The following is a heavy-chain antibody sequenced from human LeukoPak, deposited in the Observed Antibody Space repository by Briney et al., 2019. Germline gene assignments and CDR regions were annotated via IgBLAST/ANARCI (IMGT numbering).Heavy chain of an antibody. J-gene: IGHJ4*02. Sequence: GGSLRLSCAASGFTFSSYAMHWVRQAPGKGLAWVAVISYDGSNKYYADSVKGRFTISRDNSKNTLYLQMNSVRAEDTAVYYCARDWDYYGSGSYYQRGPFDYWGQGTLVTVSS. V-gene: IGHV3-30-3*01. D-gene: IGHD3-10*01. CDR1: GFTFSSYA. CDR3: ARDWDYYGSGSYYQRGPFDY. CDR2: ISYDGSNK.